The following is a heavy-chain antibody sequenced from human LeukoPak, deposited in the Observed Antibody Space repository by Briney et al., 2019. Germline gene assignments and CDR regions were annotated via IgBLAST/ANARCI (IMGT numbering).Heavy chain of an antibody. V-gene: IGHV5-51*01. CDR2: IYPGDSDT. CDR1: GYSFTSYW. CDR3: ARLQWFGALVCGGGMDV. Sequence: GESLKISCKGSGYSFTSYWIGWVRQMPGKGLEWMGIIYPGDSDTRYSPSFQGQVTISADKSISTAYLQWSSLKASDTAMYYCARLQWFGALVCGGGMDVWGQGTTVTVSS. J-gene: IGHJ6*02. D-gene: IGHD3-10*01.